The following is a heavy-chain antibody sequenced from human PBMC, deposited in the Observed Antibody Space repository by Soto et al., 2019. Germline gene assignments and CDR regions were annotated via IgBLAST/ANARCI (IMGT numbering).Heavy chain of an antibody. Sequence: ASVKVSCKASGYTFTSYDINWVRQATGQGLEWMGWMNPNSGYTGYAQKFQGRVTMTRNTSISTAYMELSSLRAEDTAVYYCANIENSSVKKSRAFDLWGQGTMVTVSS. V-gene: IGHV1-8*01. CDR2: MNPNSGYT. CDR1: GYTFTSYD. J-gene: IGHJ3*01. D-gene: IGHD6-19*01. CDR3: ANIENSSVKKSRAFDL.